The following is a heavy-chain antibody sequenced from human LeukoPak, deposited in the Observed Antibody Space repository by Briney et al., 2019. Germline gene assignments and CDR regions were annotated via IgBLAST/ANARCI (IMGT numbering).Heavy chain of an antibody. CDR3: AKTEVPAATYYFDY. D-gene: IGHD2-2*01. J-gene: IGHJ4*02. CDR2: ISYDGSNK. V-gene: IGHV3-30*18. CDR1: GFTFSSYG. Sequence: PGGSLRLSCAASGFTFSSYGMHWVRQAPGKGLERVAVISYDGSNKYYADSVKGRFTISRDNSKNTLYLQMNSLRAEDTAVYYCAKTEVPAATYYFDYWGQGTLVTVSS.